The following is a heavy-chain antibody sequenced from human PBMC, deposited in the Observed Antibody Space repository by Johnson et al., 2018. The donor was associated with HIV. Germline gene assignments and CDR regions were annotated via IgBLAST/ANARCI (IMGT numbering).Heavy chain of an antibody. CDR2: ITRETDGGTT. CDR1: GFTFSNAW. V-gene: IGHV3-15*01. Sequence: VQLVESGGGLVKPGGSLRLSCAASGFTFSNAWMSWVRQAPGQGLEWVGRITRETDGGTTDYAAPVKGSFTISRADSKNTLYVQMNSLKTEDTAVYYCTAMVAADVVLVPAAMGPERMADDAFDIWGQGTMVTVSS. D-gene: IGHD2-2*01. CDR3: TAMVAADVVLVPAAMGPERMADDAFDI. J-gene: IGHJ3*02.